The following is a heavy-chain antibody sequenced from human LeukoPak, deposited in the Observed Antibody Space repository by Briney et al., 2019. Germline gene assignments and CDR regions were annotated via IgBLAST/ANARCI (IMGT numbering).Heavy chain of an antibody. Sequence: GGSLRLSCAASGFIFDDYAMHWVRQAPGKGLEWVSGISWNSGTIGYADSVKGRFTISRDDAKNSLYLQMNSLRAGDTALYFCAKDKAGYRYYFDYWGQGILVTVSS. V-gene: IGHV3-9*01. CDR2: ISWNSGTI. J-gene: IGHJ4*02. CDR3: AKDKAGYRYYFDY. D-gene: IGHD5-24*01. CDR1: GFIFDDYA.